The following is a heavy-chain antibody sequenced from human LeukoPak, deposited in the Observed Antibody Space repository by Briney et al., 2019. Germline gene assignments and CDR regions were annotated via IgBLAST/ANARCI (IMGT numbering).Heavy chain of an antibody. Sequence: GGSLRLSCAASGFTVSSNYMSWVRQAPAKGLEWVSVIYSGGSTYYADSVKGRFTISRDNAKNTMYLQMNSLRAEDTAVYYCARRYSSSWAHDYWGQGTLVTVSS. J-gene: IGHJ4*02. CDR2: IYSGGST. D-gene: IGHD6-13*01. V-gene: IGHV3-66*04. CDR3: ARRYSSSWAHDY. CDR1: GFTVSSNY.